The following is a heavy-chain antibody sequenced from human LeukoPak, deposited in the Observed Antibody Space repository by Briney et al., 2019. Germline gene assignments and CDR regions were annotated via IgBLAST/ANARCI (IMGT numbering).Heavy chain of an antibody. D-gene: IGHD3/OR15-3a*01. CDR3: AKIRSVGQTLLDY. Sequence: GGSLRLSCAASGFTFSSYWMSWVRQAPGKGLEWVANIKQDGSEKYYVDSVKGRFTISRDNSKNTLYLQMNSLRAEDTAVYYCAKIRSVGQTLLDYWGQGTLVTVSS. CDR2: IKQDGSEK. V-gene: IGHV3-7*03. CDR1: GFTFSSYW. J-gene: IGHJ4*02.